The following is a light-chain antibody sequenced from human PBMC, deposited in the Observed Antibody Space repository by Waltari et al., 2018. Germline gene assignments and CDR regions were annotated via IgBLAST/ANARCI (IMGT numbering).Light chain of an antibody. CDR1: QSVSSAF. V-gene: IGKV3-20*01. CDR3: QHYVRLPAT. CDR2: GAS. Sequence: EIVLTQSTGSLSSSPGERVTLPCRASQSVSSAFAWYQQKPGQAPRLLICGASNRATGIPDRFSGSGSETDFSLTISRLEPEDFAVYYCQHYVRLPATFGRGTKVEIK. J-gene: IGKJ1*01.